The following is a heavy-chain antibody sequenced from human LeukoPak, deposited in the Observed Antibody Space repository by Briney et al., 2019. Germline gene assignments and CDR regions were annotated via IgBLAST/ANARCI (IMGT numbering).Heavy chain of an antibody. CDR1: GYILTTYY. V-gene: IGHV1-2*02. D-gene: IGHD2-2*01. CDR3: ARGYCSSTGCEFDY. Sequence: ASVKVSCKASGYILTTYYLHWLRQAPGQGLEWMGSINPNTGATNYAQNFQGRVTMTRDTSINTAYMEVSRLRSDDTAVYYCARGYCSSTGCEFDYWGQGTLATVSS. CDR2: INPNTGAT. J-gene: IGHJ4*02.